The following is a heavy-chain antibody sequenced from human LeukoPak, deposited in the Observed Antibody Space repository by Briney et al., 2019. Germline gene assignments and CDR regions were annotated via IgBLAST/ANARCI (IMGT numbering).Heavy chain of an antibody. CDR1: GFTFSSYV. CDR3: AKNSGGQWLVHHYFDY. CDR2: IWHDGSNK. J-gene: IGHJ4*02. Sequence: PGGSLRLSCAASGFTFSSYVMHWVRQAPGKGLEWVAVIWHDGSNKYYADSVKGRFTLSRDNSKNTLYLQMNSPRAEDTAVYYCAKNSGGQWLVHHYFDYWGQGTLVTVSS. D-gene: IGHD6-19*01. V-gene: IGHV3-33*06.